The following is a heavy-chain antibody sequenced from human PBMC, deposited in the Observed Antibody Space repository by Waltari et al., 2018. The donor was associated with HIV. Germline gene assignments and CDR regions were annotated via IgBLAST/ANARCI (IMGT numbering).Heavy chain of an antibody. D-gene: IGHD3-22*01. Sequence: QVQLVQSGAEVKKPGASVKVSCQASEYTFTSYDINWVRQATGQGLEGMGWMNPNSGNTGYAQKFQGRVTITRNTSISTAYMELSSLRSEDTAVYYGARVTMIKDAFDIWGQGTMVTVSS. CDR1: EYTFTSYD. V-gene: IGHV1-8*01. CDR2: MNPNSGNT. J-gene: IGHJ3*02. CDR3: ARVTMIKDAFDI.